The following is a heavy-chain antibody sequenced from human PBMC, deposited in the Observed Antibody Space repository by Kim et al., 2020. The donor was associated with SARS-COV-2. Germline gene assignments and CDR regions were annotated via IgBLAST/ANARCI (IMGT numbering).Heavy chain of an antibody. Sequence: SVKVSCKASGGTFSSYAISWVRQAPGQGLEWMGGIIPIFGTANYAQKFQGRVTITADESTSTAYMELSSLRSEDTAVYYCARLAGGSGSYYRYYYYYGMDVWGQGTTVTVSS. D-gene: IGHD3-10*01. CDR1: GGTFSSYA. V-gene: IGHV1-69*13. CDR3: ARLAGGSGSYYRYYYYYGMDV. J-gene: IGHJ6*02. CDR2: IIPIFGTA.